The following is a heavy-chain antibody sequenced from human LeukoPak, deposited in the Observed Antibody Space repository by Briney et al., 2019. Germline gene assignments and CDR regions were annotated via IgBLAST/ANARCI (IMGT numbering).Heavy chain of an antibody. J-gene: IGHJ4*02. Sequence: GGSLRLSCQASGFTFSNYAMSWIRQAPGKGLEWVSSINPNDDGRSFFANFVEGRSTISRDDSRSAVYLQMNNLMAEDTAVYYCARSGVATRHYWGQGILVTVSS. CDR2: INPNDDGRS. CDR3: ARSGVATRHY. CDR1: GFTFSNYA. V-gene: IGHV3-23*01. D-gene: IGHD2-15*01.